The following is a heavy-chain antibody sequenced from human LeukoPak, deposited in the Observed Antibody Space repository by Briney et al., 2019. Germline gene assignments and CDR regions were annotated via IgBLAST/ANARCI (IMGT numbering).Heavy chain of an antibody. V-gene: IGHV3-30*18. CDR1: GFTFSSYG. Sequence: GRSLRPSCAASGFTFSSYGMHWVRQAPGKGLEWVAVISYDGSNKYYADSVKGRFTTSRDNSKNTLYLQMNSLRAEDTAVYYCAKDYPDGHYLDYWGQGTLVTVSS. CDR3: AKDYPDGHYLDY. CDR2: ISYDGSNK. J-gene: IGHJ4*02. D-gene: IGHD4-17*01.